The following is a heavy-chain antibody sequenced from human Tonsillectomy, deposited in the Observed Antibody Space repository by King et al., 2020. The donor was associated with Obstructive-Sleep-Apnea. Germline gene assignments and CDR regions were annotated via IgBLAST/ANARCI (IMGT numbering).Heavy chain of an antibody. CDR2: IYYSGST. Sequence: QLQESGPGLVKPSQTLSLTCTVSGGSISSGGYYWSWIRQHPGKGLEWIVYIYYSGSTYYNPSLKSRVTISVDTSKNQFSLKLSSVTAADTAVYYCARMWLYGSGSYYTWFDPWGQGTLVTVSS. J-gene: IGHJ5*02. V-gene: IGHV4-31*03. D-gene: IGHD3-10*01. CDR1: GGSISSGGYY. CDR3: ARMWLYGSGSYYTWFDP.